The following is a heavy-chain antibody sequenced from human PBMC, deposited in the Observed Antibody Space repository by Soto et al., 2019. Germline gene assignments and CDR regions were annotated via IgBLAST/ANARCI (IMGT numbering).Heavy chain of an antibody. CDR1: GFTFSDSY. CDR2: ISRSGSVI. D-gene: IGHD3-10*01. Sequence: QVQLVESGGGVVQPGRSLRLSCAASGFTFSDSYMSWIRQAPGKGLEWVSYISRSGSVIYYADSVKGRFTISRDDAKNSLYLQMNSLRDEDTAVYYCGSDSHDVDLGYWGQGTLVTVSS. J-gene: IGHJ4*02. V-gene: IGHV3-11*01. CDR3: GSDSHDVDLGY.